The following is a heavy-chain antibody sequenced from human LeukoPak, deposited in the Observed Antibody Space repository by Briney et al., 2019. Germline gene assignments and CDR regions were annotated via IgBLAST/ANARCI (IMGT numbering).Heavy chain of an antibody. D-gene: IGHD3-10*01. V-gene: IGHV3-43*01. CDR1: GFTFDDYT. Sequence: GGSLTLSCAASGFTFDDYTMHWVRQAPGKGLEWVSLITWDGGSTYYADSVKGRFTISRDNSKNSLYLQMNSLRTEDTALYYCAKGKNTGRYLSHVDYWGQGTLVTVPS. J-gene: IGHJ4*02. CDR3: AKGKNTGRYLSHVDY. CDR2: ITWDGGST.